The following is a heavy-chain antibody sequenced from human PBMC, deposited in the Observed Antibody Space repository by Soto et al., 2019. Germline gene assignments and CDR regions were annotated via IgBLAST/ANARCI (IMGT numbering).Heavy chain of an antibody. CDR2: ISGSGNYT. D-gene: IGHD4-4*01. V-gene: IGHV3-21*01. J-gene: IGHJ4*02. Sequence: GGSLRLSCAASGFTFSSYSMNWVRQAPGKGLEWVSSISGSGNYTHYADFLRGRFTISRDNAKTSLYLQMNSLRAEDTAVYYCAREGINNYNEYYFDSWGQGTEGTVSA. CDR3: AREGINNYNEYYFDS. CDR1: GFTFSSYS.